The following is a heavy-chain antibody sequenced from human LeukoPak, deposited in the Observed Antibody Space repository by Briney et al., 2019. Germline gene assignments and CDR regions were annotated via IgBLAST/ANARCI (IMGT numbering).Heavy chain of an antibody. CDR1: GGTFSSYA. Sequence: VASVKVSCKASGGTFSSYAISWVRQAPGQGLEWMGGIIPIFGTANYAQKFQGRVTITADKSTSTAYMELSSLRSEDTAVYYCARGYSYGTPIPVWFDPWGQGTLVTVSS. CDR3: ARGYSYGTPIPVWFDP. CDR2: IIPIFGTA. J-gene: IGHJ5*02. D-gene: IGHD5-18*01. V-gene: IGHV1-69*06.